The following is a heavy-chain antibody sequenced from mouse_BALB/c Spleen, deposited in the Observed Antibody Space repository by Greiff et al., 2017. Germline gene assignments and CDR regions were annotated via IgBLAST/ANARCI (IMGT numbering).Heavy chain of an antibody. Sequence: EVKVVESGGGLVQPKGSLKLSCAASGFTFNTYAMNWVRQAPGKGLEWVARIRSKSNNYATYYADSVKDRFTISRDDSQSMLYLQMNNLKTEDTAMYYCVRGYDYFDVWGAGTTVTVSS. CDR1: GFTFNTYA. V-gene: IGHV10-1*02. CDR3: VRGYDYFDV. CDR2: IRSKSNNYAT. D-gene: IGHD2-3*01. J-gene: IGHJ1*01.